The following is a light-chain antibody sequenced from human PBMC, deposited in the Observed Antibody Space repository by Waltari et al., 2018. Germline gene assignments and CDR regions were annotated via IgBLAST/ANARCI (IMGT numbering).Light chain of an antibody. CDR2: ETS. CDR1: TGDVTSGHY. V-gene: IGLV7-46*01. Sequence: QTVVTQEPSLTVSPGGTVTLTCASSTGDVTSGHYPYWFQQKPGQAPRTPIYETSNKHSWTPARFAGSRLGGKAALTLSGAQAEDEADYYCLLSYSGSWVFGGGTKLTVL. J-gene: IGLJ3*02. CDR3: LLSYSGSWV.